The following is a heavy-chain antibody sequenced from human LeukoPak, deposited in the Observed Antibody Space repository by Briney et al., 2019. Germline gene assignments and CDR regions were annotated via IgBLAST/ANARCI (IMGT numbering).Heavy chain of an antibody. D-gene: IGHD3-9*01. CDR3: AREEYDILTGYLNWFDP. CDR2: IYSGGST. CDR1: GFTVSSNY. J-gene: IGHJ5*02. V-gene: IGHV3-53*01. Sequence: GGSPRLSCAASGFTVSSNYMSWVRQAPGKGLEWVSVIYSGGSTYYADSVKGRFTISRDNSKNTLYLQMNSLRAEDTAVYYCAREEYDILTGYLNWFDPWGQGTLVTVSS.